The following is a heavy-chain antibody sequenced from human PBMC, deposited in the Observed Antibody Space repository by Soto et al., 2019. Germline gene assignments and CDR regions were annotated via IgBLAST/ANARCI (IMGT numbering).Heavy chain of an antibody. J-gene: IGHJ5*02. CDR1: GFTFSSYA. CDR2: ISGSGGST. Sequence: GGSLRLSCAASGFTFSSYAMSWVRQAPGKGLEWVSAISGSGGSTYYADSVEGRFTISRDNSKNTLYLQMNSLRAEDTAVYYCAKATARFRWGGSQFDPWGQGTLVTVSS. V-gene: IGHV3-23*01. D-gene: IGHD3-16*01. CDR3: AKATARFRWGGSQFDP.